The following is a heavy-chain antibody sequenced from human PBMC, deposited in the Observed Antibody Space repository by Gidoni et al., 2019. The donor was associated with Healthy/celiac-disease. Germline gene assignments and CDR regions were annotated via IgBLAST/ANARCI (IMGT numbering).Heavy chain of an antibody. CDR1: GYTFTGYY. CDR3: ARDSGSYWADY. J-gene: IGHJ4*02. CDR2: IKPNSGGT. V-gene: IGHV1-2*02. Sequence: QVQLVQSGAEVKKPGASVKVSCKASGYTFTGYYMPWVRQARGQGLEWMGWIKPNSGGTNDAQKFQGRVTMTRDTSISTAYMELSRLGSDDTAVYYCARDSGSYWADYWGQGTLVTVSS. D-gene: IGHD1-26*01.